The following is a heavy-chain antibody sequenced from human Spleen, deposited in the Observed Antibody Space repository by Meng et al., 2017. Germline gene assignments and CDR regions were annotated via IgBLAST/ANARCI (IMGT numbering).Heavy chain of an antibody. CDR1: GGSFIGSY. D-gene: IGHD4-11*01. CDR2: INHSGST. CDR3: ARGPTTMAHDFDY. V-gene: IGHV4-34*01. J-gene: IGHJ4*02. Sequence: QLQLVGAGLLKTSEPLSLACVVSGGSFIGSYWSWIRQPPGKGLEWIGEINHSGSTNYNPSLESRATISVDTSQNNLSLKLSSVTAADSAVYYCARGPTTMAHDFDYWGQGTLVTVSS.